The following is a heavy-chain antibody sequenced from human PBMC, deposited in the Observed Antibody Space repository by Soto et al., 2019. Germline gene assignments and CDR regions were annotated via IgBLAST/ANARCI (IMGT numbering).Heavy chain of an antibody. CDR2: IYRSGST. Sequence: GGSLRLSCSASGFTVRDNYMSWVRQAPGKGLEWVSVIYRSGSTHYADSVKGRFTISRDNSKNTLYLQMNTLRAEDTAVYFCARELESYGLVMDVWGQGTTVTVSS. J-gene: IGHJ6*02. CDR1: GFTVRDNY. V-gene: IGHV3-53*01. D-gene: IGHD3-16*01. CDR3: ARELESYGLVMDV.